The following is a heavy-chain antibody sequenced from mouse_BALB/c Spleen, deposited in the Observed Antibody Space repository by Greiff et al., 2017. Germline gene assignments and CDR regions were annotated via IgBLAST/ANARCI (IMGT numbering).Heavy chain of an antibody. CDR3: ALYGDYYAMDY. CDR1: GYTFTSYW. Sequence: QVQLQQPGAELVKPGASVKLSCKASGYTFTSYWMHWVKQRPGQGLEWIGEINPSNGRTNYNEKFKSKATLTVDKSSSTAYMQLSSLTSEDSAVYCCALYGDYYAMDYWGQGTSVTVSS. J-gene: IGHJ4*01. V-gene: IGHV1S81*02. D-gene: IGHD1-1*01. CDR2: INPSNGRT.